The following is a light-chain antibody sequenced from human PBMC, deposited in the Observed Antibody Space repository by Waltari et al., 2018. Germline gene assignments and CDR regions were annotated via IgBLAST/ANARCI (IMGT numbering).Light chain of an antibody. CDR2: SAS. CDR1: QSISRD. Sequence: EIVMTQSPATLSVSPGERATLSCRASQSISRDLVWYQQKPGQAPGLLMSSASMRATGVPFRFSGSGSGTEFTLTISNIQSEDFAVYYCQQYNTWPPWTFGQGTKVEF. CDR3: QQYNTWPPWT. V-gene: IGKV3D-15*03. J-gene: IGKJ1*01.